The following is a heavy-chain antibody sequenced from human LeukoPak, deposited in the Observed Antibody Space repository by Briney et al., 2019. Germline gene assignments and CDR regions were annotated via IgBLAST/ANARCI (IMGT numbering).Heavy chain of an antibody. CDR1: GFTFSSYS. J-gene: IGHJ4*02. Sequence: GGCLRLSCAASGFTFSSYSMNWVRQAPGKGLEWVSSISSSSSYIYYADSVKGRFTISRDNAKNSLYLQMNSLRAEDTAVYYCARGYYDFWSGYSEPYYFDYWGQGTLVTVSS. CDR3: ARGYYDFWSGYSEPYYFDY. V-gene: IGHV3-21*01. D-gene: IGHD3-3*01. CDR2: ISSSSSYI.